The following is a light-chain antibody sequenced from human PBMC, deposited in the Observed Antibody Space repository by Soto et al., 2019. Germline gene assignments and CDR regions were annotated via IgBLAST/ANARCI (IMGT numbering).Light chain of an antibody. Sequence: DIKMTQSPSTLSASVVEIVTITCRASQSISSWLAWYQQKPGKAPKLLIYKASTLKSGVPSRFSGSGSGTEFTLTISSLQPDDFATYYCHHYNSYSEAFGQGTKVDI. CDR1: QSISSW. CDR3: HHYNSYSEA. J-gene: IGKJ1*01. V-gene: IGKV1-5*03. CDR2: KAS.